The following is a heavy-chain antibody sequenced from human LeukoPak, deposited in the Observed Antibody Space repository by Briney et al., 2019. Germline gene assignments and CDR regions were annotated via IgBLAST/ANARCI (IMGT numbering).Heavy chain of an antibody. Sequence: SVKVSCKASGYTFTSYGISWVRQAPGQGLEWMGGIIPIFGTANYAQKFQGRVTITADESTSTAYMELSSLRSEDTAVYYCARDRGYSYGSGVYYFDYWGQGTLVTVSS. D-gene: IGHD5-18*01. CDR1: GYTFTSYG. J-gene: IGHJ4*02. V-gene: IGHV1-69*13. CDR2: IIPIFGTA. CDR3: ARDRGYSYGSGVYYFDY.